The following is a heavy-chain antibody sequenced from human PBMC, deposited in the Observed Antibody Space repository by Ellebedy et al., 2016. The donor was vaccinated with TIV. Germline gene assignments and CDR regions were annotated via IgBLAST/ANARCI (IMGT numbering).Heavy chain of an antibody. CDR1: GYTFTSYA. Sequence: AASVKVSCKASGYTFTSYAMHWVRQAPGQGLEWMGWISAYNGNTNYAQNLQGRVTMTTDTSTSTAYMDLRSLRSDDTAVYYCARYCSGGSCYSHAFDIWGQGTMVTVSS. CDR2: ISAYNGNT. CDR3: ARYCSGGSCYSHAFDI. V-gene: IGHV1-18*01. J-gene: IGHJ3*02. D-gene: IGHD2-15*01.